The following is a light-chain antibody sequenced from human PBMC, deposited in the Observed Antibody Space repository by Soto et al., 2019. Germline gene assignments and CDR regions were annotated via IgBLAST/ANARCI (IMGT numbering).Light chain of an antibody. CDR2: EVS. CDR3: SSYTNSITYV. V-gene: IGLV2-18*02. CDR1: SSDVGSYNR. Sequence: QSVLTQPPSVSGSPGQSVTISCTGTSSDVGSYNRVSWYQQPPGTAPKLMIYEVSNRPSGVPDRFSGSKSGNTASLTISGLQAEDEADYYCSSYTNSITYVFGTGTKLTV. J-gene: IGLJ1*01.